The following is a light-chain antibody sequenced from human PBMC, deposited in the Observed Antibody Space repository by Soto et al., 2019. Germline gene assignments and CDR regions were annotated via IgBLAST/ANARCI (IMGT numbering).Light chain of an antibody. V-gene: IGKV3-20*01. Sequence: EIVLMQSPGTLSLSPGEGATLSCRDSQSVNSHYLAWYQQKHGQAPRVXIFDTCRRETGVPDRFSGSGSGTEFTLTISRLEPDDFAVYYCQQYGSSKFTFGPGTKVDIK. CDR3: QQYGSSKFT. CDR1: QSVNSHY. J-gene: IGKJ3*01. CDR2: DTC.